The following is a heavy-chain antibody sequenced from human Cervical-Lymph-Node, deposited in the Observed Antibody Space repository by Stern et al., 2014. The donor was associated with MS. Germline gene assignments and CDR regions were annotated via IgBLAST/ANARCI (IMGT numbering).Heavy chain of an antibody. V-gene: IGHV3-9*01. CDR3: AKGDRLVLTVPYYFDS. Sequence: QLVESGGGLVQPGRSLRLSCGASGFTFDDYAMHWVRQAPGKGLEWGSGISWNSGRIHYDESVTGRFTMHRDNSKNSLYLQMNSLSPEDTALYYCAKGDRLVLTVPYYFDSWGQGTLVTVSS. CDR1: GFTFDDYA. D-gene: IGHD3-9*01. J-gene: IGHJ4*02. CDR2: ISWNSGRI.